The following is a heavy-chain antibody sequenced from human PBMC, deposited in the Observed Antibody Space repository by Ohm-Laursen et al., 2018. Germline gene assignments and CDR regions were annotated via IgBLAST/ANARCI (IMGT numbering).Heavy chain of an antibody. J-gene: IGHJ5*02. CDR3: ARGPSTFDP. CDR1: GFTFTNFW. Sequence: SLRLSCAASGFTFTNFWMSWVRQAPGKGLEWLANIKQDGSEKYYVDSVKGRFTISRDNTKNSLYLQMNSLRAEDTAVYYCARGPSTFDPWGQGTLVTVSS. CDR2: IKQDGSEK. V-gene: IGHV3-7*01.